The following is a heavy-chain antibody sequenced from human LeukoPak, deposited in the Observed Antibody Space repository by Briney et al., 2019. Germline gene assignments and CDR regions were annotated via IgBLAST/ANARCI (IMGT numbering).Heavy chain of an antibody. CDR1: GFTFSSYS. J-gene: IGHJ3*02. V-gene: IGHV3-21*01. CDR2: ISSSSSYI. D-gene: IGHD1-26*01. CDR3: ARFSGNDAFDI. Sequence: GGSLRLSCAASGFTFSSYSMNWVRQAPGKGLEWASSISSSSSYIYYADSVKGRFTISRDNAKNSLYLQMNSLRAEDTAVYYCARFSGNDAFDIWGQGTMVTVSS.